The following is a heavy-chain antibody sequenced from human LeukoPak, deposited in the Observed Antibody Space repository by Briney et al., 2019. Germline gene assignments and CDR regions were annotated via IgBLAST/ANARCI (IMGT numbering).Heavy chain of an antibody. CDR3: AGLVENQVPFDY. CDR1: GGSVSSGGYY. J-gene: IGHJ4*02. Sequence: SETLSVTCTVSGGSVSSGGYYWSWIRQHPGKGLEWIGYIHSSGRTYYSPSLRSRLTISTDTSKNQFSLKLSSVTAADTAVYYCAGLVENQVPFDYWGQGTLVTVSS. CDR2: IHSSGRT. D-gene: IGHD2/OR15-2a*01. V-gene: IGHV4-31*03.